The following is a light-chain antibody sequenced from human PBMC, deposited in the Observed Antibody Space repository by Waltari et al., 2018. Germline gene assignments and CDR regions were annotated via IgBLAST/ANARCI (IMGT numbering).Light chain of an antibody. CDR2: EVN. CDR3: SSYAGSNNLV. J-gene: IGLJ2*01. V-gene: IGLV2-8*01. Sequence: QSALTQPPSASGSPEQSVTISCTGTSSDVGGYNYVSWYQQHPGKAPKLMIYEVNKRPSGVPDRFSGSKSGNTASLTVSGLQAEDDADYYCSSYAGSNNLVFGGGTKLTVL. CDR1: SSDVGGYNY.